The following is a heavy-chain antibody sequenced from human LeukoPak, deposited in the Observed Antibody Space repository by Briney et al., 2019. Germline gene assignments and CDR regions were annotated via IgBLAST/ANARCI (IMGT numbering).Heavy chain of an antibody. CDR2: INPSDGST. Sequence: RASVKVSCKASGYTFTSYYMHWVRQAPGQGLEWMGTINPSDGSTNYAQKFQGRVTMTRDTSTSTVYMELSSLTSEDTAVYQCARKAAAGQTSWFGPWGQGTLVTVSS. J-gene: IGHJ5*02. CDR1: GYTFTSYY. V-gene: IGHV1-46*01. D-gene: IGHD6-13*01. CDR3: ARKAAAGQTSWFGP.